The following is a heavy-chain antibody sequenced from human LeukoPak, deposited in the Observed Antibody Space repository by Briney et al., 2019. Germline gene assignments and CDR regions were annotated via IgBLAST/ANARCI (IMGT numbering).Heavy chain of an antibody. J-gene: IGHJ5*02. Sequence: GGSLRLSCAASGFTFSSYAMHWVRQAPGKGLEWVAVISYDGSNKYYTDSVKGRFTVSRDNSKNTLYLQMNSLRAEDTAVYYCASHLIAATGYWFDPWGQGTLVTVSS. V-gene: IGHV3-30-3*01. CDR2: ISYDGSNK. D-gene: IGHD6-13*01. CDR3: ASHLIAATGYWFDP. CDR1: GFTFSSYA.